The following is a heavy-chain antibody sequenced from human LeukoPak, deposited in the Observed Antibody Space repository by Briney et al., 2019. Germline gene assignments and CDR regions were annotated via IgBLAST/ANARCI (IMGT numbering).Heavy chain of an antibody. Sequence: SETLSLTCTVSGGSISSYYWSWIRQPPGKGLEWIGYIYYSGSTNYNPSLKSRVSISVDTSKNQFSLKLSSVTAADTAVYYCAAFRDGYNWHLDYWGQGTLVTVSS. CDR1: GGSISSYY. D-gene: IGHD5-24*01. CDR3: AAFRDGYNWHLDY. CDR2: IYYSGST. V-gene: IGHV4-59*01. J-gene: IGHJ4*02.